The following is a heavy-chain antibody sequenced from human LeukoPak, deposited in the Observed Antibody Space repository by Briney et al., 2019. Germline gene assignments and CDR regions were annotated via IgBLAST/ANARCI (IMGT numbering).Heavy chain of an antibody. J-gene: IGHJ6*03. CDR1: GGSFSGYY. V-gene: IGHV4-34*01. Sequence: SETLSLTCAVYGGSFSGYYWSWIRQPPGKGLEWIGEINHSGSTNYNPSLKSRVTISVDTSKNQFSLKLSSVTAADTAVYYCARDQLAGLMDVWGKGTTVTVSS. CDR3: ARDQLAGLMDV. CDR2: INHSGST. D-gene: IGHD6-13*01.